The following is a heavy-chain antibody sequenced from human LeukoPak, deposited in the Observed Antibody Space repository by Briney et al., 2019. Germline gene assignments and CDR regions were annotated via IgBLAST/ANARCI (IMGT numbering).Heavy chain of an antibody. V-gene: IGHV3-21*01. CDR3: ARDSLSYYGMDA. CDR2: ISSSSSYI. Sequence: PGGSLRLSCAASGFTFSSYSMNWVRQAPGKGLEWVSSISSSSSYIYYADSVKGRFTISRDNAKNSLYLQMNSLRAEDTAVYYCARDSLSYYGMDAWGQGTTVTVSS. CDR1: GFTFSSYS. J-gene: IGHJ6*02.